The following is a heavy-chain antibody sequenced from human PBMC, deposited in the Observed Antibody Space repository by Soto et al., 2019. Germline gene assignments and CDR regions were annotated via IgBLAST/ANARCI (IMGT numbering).Heavy chain of an antibody. CDR3: ARRYCSSTSCYSGYYYMDV. CDR1: GYTFTRYG. Sequence: ASVKVSCKASGYTFTRYGISWVRQAPGQGLEWMGWISAYNGNTNYAQKLQGRVTMTTDTSTSTAYMELRSLRSDDTAVYYCARRYCSSTSCYSGYYYMDVWGKGTTVTVSS. D-gene: IGHD2-2*01. CDR2: ISAYNGNT. V-gene: IGHV1-18*01. J-gene: IGHJ6*03.